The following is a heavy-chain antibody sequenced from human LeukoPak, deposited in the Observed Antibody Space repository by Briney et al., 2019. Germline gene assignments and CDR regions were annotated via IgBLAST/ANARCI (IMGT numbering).Heavy chain of an antibody. CDR3: AKDSYDSSGPNWLDP. CDR2: IYSSGST. CDR1: GGSIREFY. Sequence: PSETLSLTCTVSGGSIREFYRAWVREPPGKGPGWSGYIYSSGSTDYNPSLKSRVTISADTSNNQLSLKLRSVTAADTAVYYCAKDSYDSSGPNWLDPWGQGTLVTVSS. J-gene: IGHJ5*02. V-gene: IGHV4-59*01. D-gene: IGHD3-22*01.